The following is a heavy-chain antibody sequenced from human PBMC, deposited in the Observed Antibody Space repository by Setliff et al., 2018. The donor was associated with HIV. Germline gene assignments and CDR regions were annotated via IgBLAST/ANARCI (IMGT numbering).Heavy chain of an antibody. CDR1: GGSIDRSNFF. V-gene: IGHV4-31*01. D-gene: IGHD2-21*02. CDR2: IYYSGSA. Sequence: SETLSLTCTVSGGSIDRSNFFWTWIRQHPGKGLEWIGYIYYSGSATYNPSLKSQASISVDTSRNEFSLKLSSVTAADTAVYFCARGGAFCGRDSCYYLDYWGQGNPVTVSS. J-gene: IGHJ4*02. CDR3: ARGGAFCGRDSCYYLDY.